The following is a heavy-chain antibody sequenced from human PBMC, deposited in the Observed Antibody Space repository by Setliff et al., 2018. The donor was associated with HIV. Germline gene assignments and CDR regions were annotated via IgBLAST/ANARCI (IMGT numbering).Heavy chain of an antibody. D-gene: IGHD2-2*03. CDR2: IYSSGST. Sequence: SETLSLTCTVSGGSLSSYYWSWIRQPAGKGLEWIGRIYSSGSTNYNPSLKSRLTMSVDTSKNQFSLKLTSVTAADTAVYYCARSGSCVGPIQHWGQGTLVTV. CDR1: GGSLSSYY. V-gene: IGHV4-4*07. J-gene: IGHJ1*01. CDR3: ARSGSCVGPIQH.